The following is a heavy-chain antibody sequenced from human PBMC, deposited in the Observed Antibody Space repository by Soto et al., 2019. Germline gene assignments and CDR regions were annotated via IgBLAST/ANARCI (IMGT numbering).Heavy chain of an antibody. J-gene: IGHJ6*02. D-gene: IGHD3-10*01. CDR2: IYYSGST. V-gene: IGHV4-31*03. CDR3: ARDGGDYYGSGSSYGMDV. Sequence: KPSETLSLTCTVSGGSISSGGYYWSWIRQHPGKGLEWIGYIYYSGSTYYNPSLKSRVTISVDTSKNQLSLKLSSVAAADTAVYYCARDGGDYYGSGSSYGMDVWGQGTTVTVSS. CDR1: GGSISSGGYY.